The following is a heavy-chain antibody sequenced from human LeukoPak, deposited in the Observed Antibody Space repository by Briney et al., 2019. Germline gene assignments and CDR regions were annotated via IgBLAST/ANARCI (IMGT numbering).Heavy chain of an antibody. V-gene: IGHV3-33*07. CDR2: IWYDGSDK. CDR3: ARRKGWLEPLDF. CDR1: GFTFDTYG. Sequence: PGRSLRLSCAASGFTFDTYGMYWVRQAPGKGLEWVAGIWYDGSDKYYADCVKGRFTISRDNSKNTLYLEMNSLRAEDTAVYYCARRKGWLEPLDFWGQGTLVTVSS. D-gene: IGHD6-19*01. J-gene: IGHJ4*02.